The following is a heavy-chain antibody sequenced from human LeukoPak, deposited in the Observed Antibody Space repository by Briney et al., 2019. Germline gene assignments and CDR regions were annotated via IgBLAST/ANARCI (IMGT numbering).Heavy chain of an antibody. J-gene: IGHJ4*02. Sequence: SETLSLTCSVSGVSIRSYYWSWIRQPPGKGLEWIGFIYYTGTTNYNPSLKSRVTISVDTSKNQFSLKLSSVTAADTAVYYCASQLGIGDYWGQGTLVTVSS. CDR2: IYYTGTT. D-gene: IGHD7-27*01. CDR1: GVSIRSYY. V-gene: IGHV4-59*08. CDR3: ASQLGIGDY.